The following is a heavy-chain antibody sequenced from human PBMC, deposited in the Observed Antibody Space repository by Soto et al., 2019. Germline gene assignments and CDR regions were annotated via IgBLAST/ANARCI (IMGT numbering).Heavy chain of an antibody. CDR1: GFTFSSYA. D-gene: IGHD3-3*01. V-gene: IGHV3-23*01. CDR3: AKTYYDFWSGYSTDYYYYYMDV. CDR2: ISGSGGST. J-gene: IGHJ6*03. Sequence: EVQLLESGGGLVQPGGSLRLSCAASGFTFSSYAMSWVRQAPGKGLEWVSAISGSGGSTYYADSVKGRFTISRDNSKNTLYLQMNSLRAEDTDVYYCAKTYYDFWSGYSTDYYYYYMDVWGKGTTVTVSS.